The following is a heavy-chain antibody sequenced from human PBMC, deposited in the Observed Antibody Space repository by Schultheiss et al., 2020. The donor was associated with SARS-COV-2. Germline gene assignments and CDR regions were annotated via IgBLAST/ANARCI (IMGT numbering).Heavy chain of an antibody. Sequence: SETLSLTCTVSGGSISSYYWSWIRQPPGKGLEWIGSIYYSGSTNYNPSLKSRVTISVDTSKNQFSLKLSSVTAADTAVYYCARHLSQAFDYWGQGTLVTVSS. CDR3: ARHLSQAFDY. V-gene: IGHV4-59*08. J-gene: IGHJ4*02. CDR1: GGSISSYY. CDR2: IYYSGST.